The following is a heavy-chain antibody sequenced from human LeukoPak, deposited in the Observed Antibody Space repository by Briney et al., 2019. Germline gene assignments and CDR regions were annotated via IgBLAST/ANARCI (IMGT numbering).Heavy chain of an antibody. J-gene: IGHJ6*03. CDR1: GFTFTNAW. CDR2: IKSKTDGGTT. Sequence: GGXLRLSCAASGFTFTNAWMSWVRQAPGKGVEGVGRIKSKTDGGTTDYAAAGKGRFSISREERKKTMYMKMNRQKTGDTAVYYCTTNYYDSSGLYYYYYMDVWGKGTTVTVSS. D-gene: IGHD3-22*01. V-gene: IGHV3-15*01. CDR3: TTNYYDSSGLYYYYYMDV.